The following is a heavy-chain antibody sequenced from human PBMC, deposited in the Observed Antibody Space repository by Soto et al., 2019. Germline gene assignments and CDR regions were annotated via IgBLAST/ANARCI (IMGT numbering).Heavy chain of an antibody. J-gene: IGHJ4*02. Sequence: EVHLVESGGNLVQPGGSLRLSCAVSGFTFSDWSINCVRQAPGKGLEWVAYISSGGNTIYYADSVKGRFTISRDNAKNSLSLQMNSLRDEDTAIYYCGRDYDFWSGYYPGTCDYWGQGTLVTVSS. D-gene: IGHD3-3*01. V-gene: IGHV3-48*02. CDR1: GFTFSDWS. CDR3: GRDYDFWSGYYPGTCDY. CDR2: ISSGGNTI.